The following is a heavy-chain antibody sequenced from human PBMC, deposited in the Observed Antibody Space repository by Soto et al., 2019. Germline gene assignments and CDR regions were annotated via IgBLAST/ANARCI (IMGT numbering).Heavy chain of an antibody. CDR1: GFTFSSYA. J-gene: IGHJ3*02. CDR3: ARDTRYCSGGSCQDDAFDI. V-gene: IGHV3-30-3*01. D-gene: IGHD2-15*01. CDR2: ISYDGSNK. Sequence: QVQLVESGGGVVQPGRSLRLSCAASGFTFSSYAMHWVRQAPGKGLEWVAVISYDGSNKYYADSVKGRFTISRDNSKNTLYLQMNSLRAEDTAVYYCARDTRYCSGGSCQDDAFDIWGQGTMVTVSS.